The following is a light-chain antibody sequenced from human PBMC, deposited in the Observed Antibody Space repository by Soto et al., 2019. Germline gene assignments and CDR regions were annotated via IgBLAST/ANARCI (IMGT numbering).Light chain of an antibody. CDR3: QQYGTSTT. Sequence: VLTQSPGTLSLSPGEGATLSCRASQRVASDLAWYLQKPGQPPRLLIYDASIRATGIPDRISGSGSGTDFTLTISRLEPEDSAVYFCQQYGTSTTFGQGTKVDIK. CDR2: DAS. CDR1: QRVASD. V-gene: IGKV3-20*01. J-gene: IGKJ1*01.